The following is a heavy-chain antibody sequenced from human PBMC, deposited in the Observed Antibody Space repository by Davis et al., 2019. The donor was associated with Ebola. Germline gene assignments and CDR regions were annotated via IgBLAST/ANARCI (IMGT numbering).Heavy chain of an antibody. Sequence: PGGSLRLSCGVTGFTFDANWMSWVRQAPGKGLEWVANIKEDGREECYVDSVQGRFTISRDNAKNSLYLHMNSLRADDTAIYYCARSVRGKWSHLDVWGRGTTVTVSS. CDR3: ARSVRGKWSHLDV. V-gene: IGHV3-7*03. D-gene: IGHD3-16*01. J-gene: IGHJ6*04. CDR2: IKEDGREE. CDR1: GFTFDANW.